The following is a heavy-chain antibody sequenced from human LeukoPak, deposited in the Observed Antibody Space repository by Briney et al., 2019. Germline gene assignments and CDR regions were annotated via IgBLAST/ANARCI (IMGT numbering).Heavy chain of an antibody. Sequence: SETLSLTCAVYGGSFSGYYWSCIRQPPGKGLEWIGEINHSGSTNYNPSLKSRVTISVDTSKNQFSLKLSSVTAADTAVYYCARGVGATFGNWGQGTLVTVSS. CDR2: INHSGST. CDR1: GGSFSGYY. V-gene: IGHV4-34*01. D-gene: IGHD1-26*01. CDR3: ARGVGATFGN. J-gene: IGHJ4*02.